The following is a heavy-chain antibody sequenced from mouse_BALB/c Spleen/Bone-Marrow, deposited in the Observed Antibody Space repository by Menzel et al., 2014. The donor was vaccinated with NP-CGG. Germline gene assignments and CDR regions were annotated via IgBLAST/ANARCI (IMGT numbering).Heavy chain of an antibody. D-gene: IGHD2-3*01. Sequence: VQLQQSGPGLVAPSQCLSIPCTVSGFSLTSYGLHWVRQPPGKGLEWLGVIWAGGSTNYNSALMSRLSISKDNSKSQVFLKMNSLQTDDTAMYYCARVYLWYFDVWGAGTTVTVSS. CDR2: IWAGGST. J-gene: IGHJ1*01. V-gene: IGHV2-9*02. CDR1: GFSLTSYG. CDR3: ARVYLWYFDV.